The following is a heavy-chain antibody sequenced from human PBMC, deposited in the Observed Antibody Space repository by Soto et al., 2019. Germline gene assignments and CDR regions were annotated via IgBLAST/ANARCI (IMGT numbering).Heavy chain of an antibody. V-gene: IGHV1-69*13. CDR2: IIPIFGTA. D-gene: IGHD3-22*01. Sequence: SAKLSWEECRVAFSSYALSWVRHDKGKGLEWMGGIIPIFGTANYAQKFQGRVTITADESTSTAYMELSSLRSEDTAVYYCASTYYYDSSGYYKPYYYYYYGMDVWGQGTTVTVSS. J-gene: IGHJ6*02. CDR1: RVAFSSYA. CDR3: ASTYYYDSSGYYKPYYYYYYGMDV.